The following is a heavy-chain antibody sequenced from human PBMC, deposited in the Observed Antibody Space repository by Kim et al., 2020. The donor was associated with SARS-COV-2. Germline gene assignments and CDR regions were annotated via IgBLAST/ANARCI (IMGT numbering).Heavy chain of an antibody. V-gene: IGHV3-30*01. Sequence: ESGKGRLTISRDNSKKTLYLQMNSLRAEDRAVYYCARELLVDTIDYWGQGTLVTVSS. CDR3: ARELLVDTIDY. D-gene: IGHD5-18*01. J-gene: IGHJ4*02.